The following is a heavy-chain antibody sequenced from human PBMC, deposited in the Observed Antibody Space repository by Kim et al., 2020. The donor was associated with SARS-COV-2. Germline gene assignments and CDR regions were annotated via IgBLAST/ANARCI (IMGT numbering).Heavy chain of an antibody. CDR3: ARDRYYGWPLNWFDP. CDR1: GGSISSGGYY. D-gene: IGHD3-10*01. V-gene: IGHV4-31*03. J-gene: IGHJ5*02. Sequence: SETLSLTCTVSGGSISSGGYYWSWIRQHPGKGLEWIGYIYYSGSTYYNPSLKSRVTISVDTSKNQFSLKLSSVTAADTAVYYCARDRYYGWPLNWFDPWGQGTLVTVSS. CDR2: IYYSGST.